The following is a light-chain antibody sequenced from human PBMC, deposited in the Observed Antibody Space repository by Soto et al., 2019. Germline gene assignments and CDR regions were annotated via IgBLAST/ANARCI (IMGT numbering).Light chain of an antibody. J-gene: IGLJ2*01. CDR2: EGS. Sequence: QSVLTQPASGSGSPGQSITLSCTGTSSDVGSYNLVSWYQQHPGKAPKLMIYEGSKRPSGASNRFSGSKSGNTASLTISGLQAEDEADYYCCSYAGSSTLVFGGGTKLTVL. CDR3: CSYAGSSTLV. V-gene: IGLV2-23*01. CDR1: SSDVGSYNL.